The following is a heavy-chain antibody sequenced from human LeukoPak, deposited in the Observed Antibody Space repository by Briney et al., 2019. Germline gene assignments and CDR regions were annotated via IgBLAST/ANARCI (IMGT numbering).Heavy chain of an antibody. D-gene: IGHD1-26*01. Sequence: ASVKVSCKASRYTFTSYYMHWVRQAPGQGLEWMGIINPYGGSRSYAQKFQGRVTMTRNTSTSTVYMELSSLRSEDTAVYYCAREGKTRYSGSYYVLSFDYWGQGTLVTVSS. CDR3: AREGKTRYSGSYYVLSFDY. CDR1: RYTFTSYY. J-gene: IGHJ4*02. CDR2: INPYGGSR. V-gene: IGHV1-46*01.